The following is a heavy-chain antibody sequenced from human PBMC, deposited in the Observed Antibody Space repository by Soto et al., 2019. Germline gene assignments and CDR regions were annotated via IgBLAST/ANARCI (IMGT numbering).Heavy chain of an antibody. Sequence: GGSLRLSCAASGFTFSSYGMHWVRQAPGKGLEWVAVIWYDGSNKYYADSVKGRFTISRDNSKNTLYLQMNSLRAEDTAVYYCARDGPWFGEGGMDVWGQGTTVTVSS. J-gene: IGHJ6*02. CDR3: ARDGPWFGEGGMDV. CDR2: IWYDGSNK. V-gene: IGHV3-33*01. CDR1: GFTFSSYG. D-gene: IGHD3-10*01.